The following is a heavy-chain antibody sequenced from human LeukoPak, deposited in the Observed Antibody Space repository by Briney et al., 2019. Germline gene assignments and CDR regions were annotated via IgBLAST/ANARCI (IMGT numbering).Heavy chain of an antibody. Sequence: LRLSCAASGFTFSSYAMSWVRQAPGKGLEWIGYIYYSGSTYYNPSLKSRVTISVDTSKNQFSLKLSSVTAADTAVYYCARETYYYDSSGYSGPGFDYWGQGTLVTVSS. V-gene: IGHV4-31*02. D-gene: IGHD3-22*01. CDR1: GFTFSSYA. CDR2: IYYSGST. CDR3: ARETYYYDSSGYSGPGFDY. J-gene: IGHJ4*02.